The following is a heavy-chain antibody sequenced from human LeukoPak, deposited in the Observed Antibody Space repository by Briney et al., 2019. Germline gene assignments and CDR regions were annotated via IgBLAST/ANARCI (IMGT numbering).Heavy chain of an antibody. CDR3: ARPTVGSYYYYGMDV. Sequence: SVKVSCKASGGTFSSYAISWVRQAPGQGLEWMGGIIPIFGTTNYAQKFQGRVTITADESTSTAYMELSSLRSEDTAVYYCARPTVGSYYYYGMDVWGQGTTVTVSS. J-gene: IGHJ6*02. CDR2: IIPIFGTT. V-gene: IGHV1-69*13. CDR1: GGTFSSYA. D-gene: IGHD4-23*01.